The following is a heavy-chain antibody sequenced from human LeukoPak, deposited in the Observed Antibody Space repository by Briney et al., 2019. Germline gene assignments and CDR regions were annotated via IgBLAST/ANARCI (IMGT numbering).Heavy chain of an antibody. CDR1: GYSFTSIW. CDR3: ARFRGSYGDYRNFDY. Sequence: GESLKISCKGSGYSFTSIWIAWVRQMPGKGLECMGIIYPGDSDTRYSPSFRGQVSMSADKSINTAYLQWSSLKASDTAMYYCARFRGSYGDYRNFDYWGQGTPVTVSS. D-gene: IGHD4-17*01. J-gene: IGHJ4*02. V-gene: IGHV5-51*01. CDR2: IYPGDSDT.